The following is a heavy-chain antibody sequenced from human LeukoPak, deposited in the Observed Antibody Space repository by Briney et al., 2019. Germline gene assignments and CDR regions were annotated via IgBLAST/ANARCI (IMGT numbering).Heavy chain of an antibody. V-gene: IGHV1-2*06. J-gene: IGHJ4*02. CDR1: EYTFTGYY. Sequence: WASVKVSCKASEYTFTGYYIHWVRQAPGQGLEWMGRLNPNTGGTNYAQNFQGRVTMTRDTSISTVYMELSSLRSDDTALYYCARVPRSGSYIYFDYWGQGTLVTVSS. CDR2: LNPNTGGT. CDR3: ARVPRSGSYIYFDY. D-gene: IGHD3-10*01.